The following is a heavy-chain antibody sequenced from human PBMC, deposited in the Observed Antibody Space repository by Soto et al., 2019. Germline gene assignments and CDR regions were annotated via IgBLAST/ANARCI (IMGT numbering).Heavy chain of an antibody. D-gene: IGHD1-26*01. CDR3: ARDPSIVGATYFDY. CDR1: GFTFSSYA. CDR2: ISYDGSNK. Sequence: GGSLRLSCAASGFTFSSYAMHWVRQAPGKGLEWVAVISYDGSNKYYADSVKGRFTISRDNSKNTLYLQMNSLRAEDTAVYYCARDPSIVGATYFDYWGQGTLVTVSS. J-gene: IGHJ4*02. V-gene: IGHV3-30-3*01.